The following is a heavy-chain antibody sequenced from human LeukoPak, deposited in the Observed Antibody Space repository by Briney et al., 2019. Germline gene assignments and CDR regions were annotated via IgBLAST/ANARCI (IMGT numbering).Heavy chain of an antibody. CDR2: ISGSGGST. J-gene: IGHJ5*02. D-gene: IGHD3-10*01. CDR3: ATYGSGSYYNNWFDP. V-gene: IGHV3-23*01. CDR1: GFTFSSYA. Sequence: PGGSLRLSCAASGFTFSSYAMSWVRQAPGKGLEWVSAISGSGGSTYYADSVKGRFTISRDNSKNTLYLQMNSLGAEDTAVYYCATYGSGSYYNNWFDPWGQGTLVTVSS.